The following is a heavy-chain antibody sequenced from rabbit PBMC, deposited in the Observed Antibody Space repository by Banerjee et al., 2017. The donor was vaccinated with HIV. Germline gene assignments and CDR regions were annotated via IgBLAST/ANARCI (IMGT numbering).Heavy chain of an antibody. CDR3: AREGASSSGYYYFNL. CDR1: GFSFSSIYY. CDR2: IYAGSSDST. V-gene: IGHV1S40*01. D-gene: IGHD1-1*01. J-gene: IGHJ4*01. Sequence: QSLEESGGDLVKPGASLTLTCTASGFSFSSIYYMCWVRQAPGKGLEWIASIYAGSSDSTYYANWAKGRFTISKTSSTTVTLQMTSLTAADTATYFCAREGASSSGYYYFNLWGQGTLVTVS.